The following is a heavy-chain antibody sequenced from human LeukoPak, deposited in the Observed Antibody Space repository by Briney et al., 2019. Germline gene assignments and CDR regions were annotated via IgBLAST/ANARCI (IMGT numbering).Heavy chain of an antibody. D-gene: IGHD5-18*01. CDR1: GFTFSSYE. Sequence: PGGSLRLSCAASGFTFSSYEMNWVRQAPGKGLEWVSYVSSSGSTIYYADSVKGRFTISRDNAKNSLYLQMNSLRAEDTAVYHCARAHLRGYSYGYDAFDIWGQGTMVTVSS. J-gene: IGHJ3*02. CDR2: VSSSGSTI. CDR3: ARAHLRGYSYGYDAFDI. V-gene: IGHV3-48*03.